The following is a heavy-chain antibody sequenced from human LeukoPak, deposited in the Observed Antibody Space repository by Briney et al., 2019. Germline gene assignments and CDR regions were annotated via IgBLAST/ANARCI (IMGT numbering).Heavy chain of an antibody. J-gene: IGHJ4*02. CDR1: GFTFSSYA. CDR3: AKCLSSGWFLDYFDY. D-gene: IGHD6-19*01. Sequence: PGGSLRLSCAASGFTFSSYAMSWVRQAPGKGLEWVSAISGSGGSTYYADSVKGRFTISRDNSKNTLYLQMNSLRAEDTAVYYCAKCLSSGWFLDYFDYWGQGTLLTVSS. V-gene: IGHV3-23*01. CDR2: ISGSGGST.